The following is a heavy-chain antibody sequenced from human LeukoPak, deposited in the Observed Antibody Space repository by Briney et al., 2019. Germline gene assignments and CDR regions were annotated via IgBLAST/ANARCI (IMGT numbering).Heavy chain of an antibody. CDR3: AGNYGPYYFDY. J-gene: IGHJ4*02. CDR2: IREDQSEK. CDR1: GFTFSSYW. V-gene: IGHV3-7*02. D-gene: IGHD3-10*01. Sequence: GGSLRLSCAASGFTFSSYWMTWVRQAPGKGLEWVANIREDQSEKYYADSVKGRFTISRDNSKNTLYLQMNSLRAEDTAVYYCAGNYGPYYFDYWGQGTLVTVSS.